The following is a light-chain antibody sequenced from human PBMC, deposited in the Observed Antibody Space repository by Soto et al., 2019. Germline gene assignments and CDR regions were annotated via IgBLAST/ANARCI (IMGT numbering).Light chain of an antibody. CDR2: EVS. CDR1: TSDVGSHNF. CDR3: SSYTSSTTVV. V-gene: IGLV2-14*01. Sequence: QSALTQPASVSGSPGQSITISCTGTTSDVGSHNFVSWYQQLPGKAPKLLIYEVSNRPSGVSNRFSGSKSGNTASLTISGLQAEDETDYYCSSYTSSTTVVFGGGTKLTVL. J-gene: IGLJ2*01.